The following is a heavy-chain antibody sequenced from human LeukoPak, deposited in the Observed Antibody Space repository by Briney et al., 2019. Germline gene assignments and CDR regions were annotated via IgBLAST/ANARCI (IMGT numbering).Heavy chain of an antibody. Sequence: PSETLSLTCTVSGGSITSVYWGWIRQPPGKGLEWIGFMYHIGTTSYNPSLRSRLSMSVDTTKNHLSLQLTSVTAADTAMYYCAGVGSGTEEFEAFVIWGQGQWSPSLQ. V-gene: IGHV4-59*01. D-gene: IGHD3-10*01. CDR1: GGSITSVY. CDR3: AGVGSGTEEFEAFVI. J-gene: IGHJ3*02. CDR2: MYHIGTT.